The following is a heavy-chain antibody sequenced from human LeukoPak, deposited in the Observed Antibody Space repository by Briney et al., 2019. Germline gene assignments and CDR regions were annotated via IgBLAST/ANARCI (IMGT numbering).Heavy chain of an antibody. V-gene: IGHV3-9*01. Sequence: PGRSLRLSSAASGFTCDDWASHLVRQAPGKGLEWVSGISWNSGSIGYADSVKGRFTISRDNAKNSLYLQMNSLRAEDTALYYCAKDVDYGGNSDYFQHWGQGTLVTVSS. CDR1: GFTCDDWA. CDR3: AKDVDYGGNSDYFQH. D-gene: IGHD4-23*01. J-gene: IGHJ1*01. CDR2: ISWNSGSI.